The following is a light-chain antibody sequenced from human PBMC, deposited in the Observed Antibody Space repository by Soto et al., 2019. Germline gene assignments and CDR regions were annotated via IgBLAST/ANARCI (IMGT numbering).Light chain of an antibody. Sequence: EIVMTQSPATLSVSPGERATLSCRAAQSVGSNLAWYQQKPGQAPRLLIYGASTRATGIPVRFSGSGSGTEFTLTISSLQSEDFVVYYCQQYNEWPYTFGQGTKLEIK. CDR3: QQYNEWPYT. CDR2: GAS. CDR1: QSVGSN. J-gene: IGKJ2*01. V-gene: IGKV3-15*01.